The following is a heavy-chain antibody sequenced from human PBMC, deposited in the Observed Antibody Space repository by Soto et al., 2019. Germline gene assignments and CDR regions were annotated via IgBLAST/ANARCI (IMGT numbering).Heavy chain of an antibody. V-gene: IGHV4-31*03. CDR3: ARAPITMIVVLDAFDI. CDR1: GGSISSGGYY. Sequence: SETLSLTCTVSGGSISSGGYYWSWIRQHPGKGLEWIGYIYYSGSTYYNPSLKSRVTISIDTSKNQFSLKLSSVTAADTAVYYCARAPITMIVVLDAFDIWGQGTMVT. D-gene: IGHD3-22*01. CDR2: IYYSGST. J-gene: IGHJ3*02.